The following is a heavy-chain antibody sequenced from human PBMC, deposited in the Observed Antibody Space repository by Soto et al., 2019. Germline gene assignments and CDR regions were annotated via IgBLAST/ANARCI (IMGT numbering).Heavy chain of an antibody. V-gene: IGHV5-51*01. CDR1: GYRFTRYW. CDR3: ARHSPMGGGPVTSSADYSVYFAMDG. Sequence: PGVCLKISSKGSGYRFTRYWIGWVRQMPGNGLEWMGIIYPGDSDTRYSPSFQGQVTISADKSISTAYLQWSSLKASDTAMYYCARHSPMGGGPVTSSADYSVYFAMDGSGQRTTVTLAS. CDR2: IYPGDSDT. J-gene: IGHJ6*02. D-gene: IGHD3-10*01.